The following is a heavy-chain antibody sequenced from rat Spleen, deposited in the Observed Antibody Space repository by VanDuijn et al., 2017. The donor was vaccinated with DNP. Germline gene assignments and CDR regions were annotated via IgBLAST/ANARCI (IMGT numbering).Heavy chain of an antibody. J-gene: IGHJ2*01. V-gene: IGHV5-27*01. Sequence: EVQLVESGGGLVQPGRSMKLSCAASGFTFSNYYMAWVRQGPTKGLEWVASISASGGSTSYRDSVKGRFTISRDNAKSTLYLQMDSLRSEDTATYYCTTDFERGYWGQGVMVTVSS. CDR2: ISASGGST. CDR1: GFTFSNYY. CDR3: TTDFERGY. D-gene: IGHD1-11*01.